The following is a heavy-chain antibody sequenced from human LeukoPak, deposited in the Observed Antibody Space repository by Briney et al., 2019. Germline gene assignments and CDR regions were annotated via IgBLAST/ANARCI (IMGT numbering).Heavy chain of an antibody. CDR1: GFTFSGYW. D-gene: IGHD2-2*01. CDR2: IKQDGSEK. CDR3: ARDQRYCSSSSCPWEPFDY. J-gene: IGHJ4*02. Sequence: PGGSLRLSCAAFGFTFSGYWMSWVRQAPGKGLEWVANIKQDGSEKYYVDSVKGRFTISRDNAKNSLYLQMNSLRAEDTAVYYCARDQRYCSSSSCPWEPFDYWGQGTLVTVSS. V-gene: IGHV3-7*05.